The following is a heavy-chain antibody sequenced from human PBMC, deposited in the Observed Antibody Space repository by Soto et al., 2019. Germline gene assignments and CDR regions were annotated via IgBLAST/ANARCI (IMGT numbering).Heavy chain of an antibody. CDR1: GFTFSSYA. CDR2: ISGSGGST. J-gene: IGHJ4*02. CDR3: AKDLRFGPDYYDSSPPGFY. D-gene: IGHD3-22*01. Sequence: GGSLRLSCAASGFTFSSYAMSWVRQAPGKGLEWVSAISGSGGSTYYADSVKGRFTISRDNSKNTLYLQMNSLRAEDTAVYYCAKDLRFGPDYYDSSPPGFYWGQGTLVTVSS. V-gene: IGHV3-23*01.